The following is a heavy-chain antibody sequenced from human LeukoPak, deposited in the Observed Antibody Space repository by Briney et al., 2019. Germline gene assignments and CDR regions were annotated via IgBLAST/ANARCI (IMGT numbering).Heavy chain of an antibody. J-gene: IGHJ4*02. V-gene: IGHV4-39*01. CDR1: GGSISSSSYH. D-gene: IGHD6-19*01. CDR3: ARLAGYSSGWYEEGFDY. CDR2: IYYSGST. Sequence: SETLSLTCTVSGGSISSSSYHWGWIRQPPGKGLEWIGSIYYSGSTYYNPSLKSRVTISVDTSKNQFSLKLSSVTAADTAVYYCARLAGYSSGWYEEGFDYWGQGTLVTVSS.